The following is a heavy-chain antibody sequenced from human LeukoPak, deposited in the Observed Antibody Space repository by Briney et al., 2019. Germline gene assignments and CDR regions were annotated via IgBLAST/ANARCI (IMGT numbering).Heavy chain of an antibody. V-gene: IGHV3-7*01. Sequence: QTGGSLRPSCAASGFTFSSYWMSWVRQAPGKGLEWVANIKQDGSEKYYVDSVKGRFTISRDNAKNSLYLQMNSLRAEDTAVYYCTYYYGSGTHWGQGTLVTVSS. D-gene: IGHD3-10*01. CDR2: IKQDGSEK. CDR3: TYYYGSGTH. CDR1: GFTFSSYW. J-gene: IGHJ4*02.